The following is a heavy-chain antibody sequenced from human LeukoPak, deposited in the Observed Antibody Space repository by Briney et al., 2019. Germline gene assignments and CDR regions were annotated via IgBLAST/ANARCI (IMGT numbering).Heavy chain of an antibody. CDR1: GFTFSSYG. Sequence: PGRSLRLSCAASGFTFSSYGMHWVRQAPGKGLEWVAVIWYDGSNKYYADSVKGRFTISRDSSKNTLCLQMNSLRAEDTAVYYCARDYNFYFDYWGQGTLVTVSS. J-gene: IGHJ4*02. CDR3: ARDYNFYFDY. D-gene: IGHD1-20*01. V-gene: IGHV3-33*01. CDR2: IWYDGSNK.